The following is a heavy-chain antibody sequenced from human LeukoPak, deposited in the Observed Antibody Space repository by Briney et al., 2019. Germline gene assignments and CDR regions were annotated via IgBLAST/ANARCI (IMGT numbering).Heavy chain of an antibody. Sequence: GGSLRLSCAASRFTFSDYYMSWIRQAPGNGLEWVSYISSSRTTISYADSVRGRFIISRDNAKNSLYLQMNSLRAEDTAVYYCARGGGKGGVNWFDPWGQGTLVTVSS. D-gene: IGHD3-16*01. V-gene: IGHV3-11*01. CDR2: ISSSRTTI. J-gene: IGHJ5*02. CDR3: ARGGGKGGVNWFDP. CDR1: RFTFSDYY.